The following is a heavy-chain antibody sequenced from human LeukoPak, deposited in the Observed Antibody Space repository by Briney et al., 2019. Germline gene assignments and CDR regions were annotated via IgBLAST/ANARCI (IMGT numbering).Heavy chain of an antibody. V-gene: IGHV3-7*01. D-gene: IGHD4-17*01. CDR1: GFTFSSYW. Sequence: GGSLRLSCAASGFTFSSYWMSWVRQAPGKGLEWVANIKQDGSEKYYVDSVKGRFTISRDNAKNSLYLQMNSLRAEDTAVYYCAIQDDYGDYSYWGQGTLVTVSS. J-gene: IGHJ4*02. CDR2: IKQDGSEK. CDR3: AIQDDYGDYSY.